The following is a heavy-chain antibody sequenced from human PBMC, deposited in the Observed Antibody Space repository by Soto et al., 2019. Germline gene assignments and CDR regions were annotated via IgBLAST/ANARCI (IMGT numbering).Heavy chain of an antibody. D-gene: IGHD1-26*01. CDR2: IDSSGGST. CDR3: ARRLLGATVTYFDY. J-gene: IGHJ4*01. V-gene: IGHV3-23*01. CDR1: GFTFSSYA. Sequence: EVQLLESGGGLVQAGGSLRLSCAASGFTFSSYAMGWVRQAPGKGLEWVSSIDSSGGSTYYADSVKGRFTMSRDKSKNPLCLQMNSLRAEDTAVYYCARRLLGATVTYFDYWGQGTLVTVSS.